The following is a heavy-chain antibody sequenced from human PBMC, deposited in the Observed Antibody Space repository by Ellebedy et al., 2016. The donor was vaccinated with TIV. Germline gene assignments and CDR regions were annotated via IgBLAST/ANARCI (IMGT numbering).Heavy chain of an antibody. CDR1: GFTFSRYA. Sequence: GESLKISCAASGFTFSRYAIGWVRQAPGKGLEWVSGIVGSGAQKYADSVKGRFTISRDNSKGTGDLQMNSLRVEDTAVYFCAKDRTPGDGYWVIDDWGQGTLVTVSS. J-gene: IGHJ4*02. CDR3: AKDRTPGDGYWVIDD. CDR2: IVGSGA. D-gene: IGHD5-18*01. V-gene: IGHV3-23*01.